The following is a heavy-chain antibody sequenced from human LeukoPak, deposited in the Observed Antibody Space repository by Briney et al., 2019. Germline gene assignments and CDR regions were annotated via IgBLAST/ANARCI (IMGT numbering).Heavy chain of an antibody. V-gene: IGHV3-21*01. Sequence: GGSLRLSCEVSGFNFSTYTMNWVRQSPRKGLEWVASISSRSNYIYYAESLKGRLTISRDNARNTLYLQMNSLRAEDTAVYYCVRSMSIAVSRNSNFDYWGQGTLVTVSS. CDR1: GFNFSTYT. CDR3: VRSMSIAVSRNSNFDY. D-gene: IGHD6-19*01. J-gene: IGHJ4*02. CDR2: ISSRSNYI.